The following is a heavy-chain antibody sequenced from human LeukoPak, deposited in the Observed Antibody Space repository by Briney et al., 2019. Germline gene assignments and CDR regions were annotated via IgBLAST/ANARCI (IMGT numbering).Heavy chain of an antibody. V-gene: IGHV1-58*01. CDR2: IVVGSGNT. D-gene: IGHD6-19*01. Sequence: SVKVSCKASGFTVTSSAVQWVRQARGQRLEWIGWIVVGSGNTNYAQKFQERVTITRDMSTSTAYMELSSLRSEDTAVYYCAADSIAVAGTGYDYWGQGTLVTVSS. CDR1: GFTVTSSA. CDR3: AADSIAVAGTGYDY. J-gene: IGHJ4*02.